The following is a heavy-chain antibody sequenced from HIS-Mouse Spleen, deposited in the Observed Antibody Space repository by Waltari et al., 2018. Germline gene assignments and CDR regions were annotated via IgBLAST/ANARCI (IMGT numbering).Heavy chain of an antibody. Sequence: EVQLVESGGGLVKPGGSLRLSCAASVFTFSSSSMNWVRQAPGKGLEWVSSISSSSSYIYYADSVKGRFTISRDNAKNSLYLQMNSLRAEDTAVYYCAREAAAGSRYYWGQGTLVTVSS. V-gene: IGHV3-21*01. CDR1: VFTFSSSS. D-gene: IGHD6-13*01. J-gene: IGHJ4*02. CDR2: ISSSSSYI. CDR3: AREAAAGSRYY.